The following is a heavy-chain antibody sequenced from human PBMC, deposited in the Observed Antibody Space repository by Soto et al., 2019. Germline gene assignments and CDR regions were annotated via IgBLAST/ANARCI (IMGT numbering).Heavy chain of an antibody. V-gene: IGHV1-18*01. CDR2: ISAYNGNT. Sequence: ASVKVSCKASGYTFTSYGISWVRQAPGQGLEWMGWISAYNGNTNYAQKLQGRVTMTTDTSTSTAYMELRSLRSDDTAVYYCARSISPRPFHYYYYMDVWGKGTTVTVSS. J-gene: IGHJ6*03. CDR1: GYTFTSYG. CDR3: ARSISPRPFHYYYYMDV.